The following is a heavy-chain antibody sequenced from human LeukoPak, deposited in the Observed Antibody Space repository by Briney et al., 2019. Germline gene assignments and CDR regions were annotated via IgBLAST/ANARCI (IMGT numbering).Heavy chain of an antibody. Sequence: SETLSLTCTVSGGSISYSNYYWGWIRQPPGKGLEWIGSILYSRSTYYNPSLKSRVTISVDTSKKQFSLKMSSVTAADTAVYYCARPSNHYDTSGYRGFDPWGQGTLVTISS. CDR1: GGSISYSNYY. CDR2: ILYSRST. CDR3: ARPSNHYDTSGYRGFDP. D-gene: IGHD3-22*01. J-gene: IGHJ5*02. V-gene: IGHV4-39*01.